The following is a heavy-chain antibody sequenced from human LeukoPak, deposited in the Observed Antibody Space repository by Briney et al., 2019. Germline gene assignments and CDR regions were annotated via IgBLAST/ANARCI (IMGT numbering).Heavy chain of an antibody. V-gene: IGHV3-74*01. CDR3: ARDWLYASDS. CDR1: GFTFSGYW. Sequence: GGSLRLSCEASGFTFSGYWMHWVRQAPGKGLVWVSQIKTDGSRTDYADSVKGRFTISRDNAKNTVYLQMNSLRAEDTAVYYCARDWLYASDSWDQGTLVTVSS. J-gene: IGHJ5*02. D-gene: IGHD2-8*01. CDR2: IKTDGSRT.